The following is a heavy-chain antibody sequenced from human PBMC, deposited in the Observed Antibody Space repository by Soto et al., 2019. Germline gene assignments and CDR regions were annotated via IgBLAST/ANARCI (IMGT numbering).Heavy chain of an antibody. Sequence: QVQLVQSGAEVKKPGSSVKVSCKASGGTFSSYAISWVRQAPGQGLAWMGGIIPIFGTANYAQKFQGRVTITADESTSTAYMELSSLRSEDTAVYYCARNTIQLWFSIYYYGMDVWGQGTTVTVSS. CDR1: GGTFSSYA. D-gene: IGHD5-18*01. CDR2: IIPIFGTA. V-gene: IGHV1-69*01. J-gene: IGHJ6*02. CDR3: ARNTIQLWFSIYYYGMDV.